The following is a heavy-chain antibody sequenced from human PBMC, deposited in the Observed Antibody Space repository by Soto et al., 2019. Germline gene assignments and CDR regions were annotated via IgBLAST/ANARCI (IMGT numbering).Heavy chain of an antibody. J-gene: IGHJ4*02. V-gene: IGHV3-30*10. CDR2: ISYDGRNT. Sequence: QVQLVDSGGGVVQPGRSLRLSCAASGFTFSDYAMHWVRQAPGKGLQWVAFISYDGRNTYHTDSVQGRFTISRDNSKNTLSLQMNSRRADDTAIYYCAKALGSLEYISLPSRFDSWGQGTLVTVSS. CDR1: GFTFSDYA. D-gene: IGHD6-6*01. CDR3: AKALGSLEYISLPSRFDS.